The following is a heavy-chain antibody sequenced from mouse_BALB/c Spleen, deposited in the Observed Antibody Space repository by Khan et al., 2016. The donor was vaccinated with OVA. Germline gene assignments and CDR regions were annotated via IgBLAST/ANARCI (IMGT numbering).Heavy chain of an antibody. J-gene: IGHJ3*01. Sequence: QIQLVQSGAELAKPGASVKMSCKASGYTFTNYWMHWVKQRPGPGLEWIGYINPSTGYTEYNQKFKDKATLTADKSSSTAYMQLSSLTSEDSAVFYCVNHGSSSAWFTYWGQGTLVTVSA. CDR1: GYTFTNYW. CDR3: VNHGSSSAWFTY. CDR2: INPSTGYT. V-gene: IGHV1-7*01. D-gene: IGHD1-1*01.